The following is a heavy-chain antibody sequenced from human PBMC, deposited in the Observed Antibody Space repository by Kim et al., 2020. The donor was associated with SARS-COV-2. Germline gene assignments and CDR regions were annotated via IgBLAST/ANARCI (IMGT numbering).Heavy chain of an antibody. V-gene: IGHV3-30*14. CDR3: VREGLDIVGASVPYFDY. D-gene: IGHD1-26*01. CDR2: VSNDGSKK. CDR1: GFLFTGYA. J-gene: IGHJ4*02. Sequence: GGSLRLSCAATGFLFTGYAVHWVRQAPGKGLEWVAVVSNDGSKKYSADSVRGRFTTSRDNFKNTLSLQMNDLRAEDTAVYYCVREGLDIVGASVPYFDYWGQGTLVTVSS.